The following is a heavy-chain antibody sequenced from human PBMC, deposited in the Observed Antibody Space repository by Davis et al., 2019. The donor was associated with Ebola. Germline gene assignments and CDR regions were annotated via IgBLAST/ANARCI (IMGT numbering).Heavy chain of an antibody. V-gene: IGHV1-69*05. D-gene: IGHD3-10*01. CDR2: IIPIFGTA. CDR3: ARGAPFSYYGSGSSYYYYMDV. J-gene: IGHJ6*03. Sequence: SVKVSCKASGGTFSSYAISWVRQAPGQGLEWMGGIIPIFGTANYAQKLQGRVTMTTDTSTSTAYMELRSLRSDDTAVYYCARGAPFSYYGSGSSYYYYMDVWGKGTTVTVSS. CDR1: GGTFSSYA.